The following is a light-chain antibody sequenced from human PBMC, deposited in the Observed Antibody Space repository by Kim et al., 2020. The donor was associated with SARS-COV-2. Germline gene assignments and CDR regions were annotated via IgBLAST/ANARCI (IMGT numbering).Light chain of an antibody. CDR2: DAS. CDR3: QPRTT. V-gene: IGKV1-5*01. J-gene: IGKJ1*01. CDR1: QTLSGR. Sequence: DIQMTQSPSTLSASVGDRVTITCRASQTLSGRLAWYQQKPGKAPKLLIFDASTLEIGVPSRFRGSGSGTDFILTISSLQPDDSASHHCQPRTTFGQGTKVDIK.